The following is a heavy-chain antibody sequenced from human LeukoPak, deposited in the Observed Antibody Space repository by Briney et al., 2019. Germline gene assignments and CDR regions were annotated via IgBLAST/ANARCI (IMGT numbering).Heavy chain of an antibody. CDR1: GFTFSNYA. CDR2: ISGSGGST. V-gene: IGHV3-23*01. D-gene: IGHD3-3*01. CDR3: ARVFPRYNFWSGFNY. Sequence: GGSLRLSCAASGFTFSNYAMGWVRQAPGKGLEWVSAISGSGGSTYYADSVKGRFTISRDNSKNTLYLQMNSLRAEDTAVYYCARVFPRYNFWSGFNYWGQGTLVTVSS. J-gene: IGHJ4*02.